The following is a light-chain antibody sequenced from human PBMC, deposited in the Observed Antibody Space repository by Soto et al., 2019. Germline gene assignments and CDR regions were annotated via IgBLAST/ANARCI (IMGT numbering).Light chain of an antibody. CDR2: GAS. CDR1: QNINTY. J-gene: IGKJ1*01. CDR3: QQSYSTPWT. V-gene: IGKV1-39*01. Sequence: DIQMTQSPSSLSASVGDRVTITCRASQNINTYLNWYQQKPGKAPNLLIYGASNLQSGIPSRFSGSGSETDFTLTISSLQPEDFATYYCQQSYSTPWTFGQGTKVDIK.